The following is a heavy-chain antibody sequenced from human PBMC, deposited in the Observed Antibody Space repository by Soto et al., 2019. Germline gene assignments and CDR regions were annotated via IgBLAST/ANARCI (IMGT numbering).Heavy chain of an antibody. CDR1: GGSISSYY. CDR3: ARALGVGRSSSWSRGGATSYYFDY. J-gene: IGHJ4*02. D-gene: IGHD6-13*01. CDR2: IYTSGST. V-gene: IGHV4-4*07. Sequence: SSETLSLTCTVSGGSISSYYWSWIRQPAGKGLEWIGRIYTSGSTNYNPSLKSRVTMSVDTSKNQFSLKLSSVTAADTAVYYCARALGVGRSSSWSRGGATSYYFDYWGQGTLVTVSS.